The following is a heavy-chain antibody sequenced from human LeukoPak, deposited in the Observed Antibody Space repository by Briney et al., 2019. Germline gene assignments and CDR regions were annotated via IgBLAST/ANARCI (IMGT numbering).Heavy chain of an antibody. CDR1: GFPVTNTY. CDR3: ARGSLRVSYYMDV. Sequence: GGSLRLSCVASGFPVTNTYMAWVRQAPGKGLEWVSVISYSGIPNYADSVKGRFTISRDNAKNSLYLQMNSLRAEDTAVYYCARGSLRVSYYMDVWGKGTTVTVSS. D-gene: IGHD4-17*01. V-gene: IGHV3-53*01. J-gene: IGHJ6*03. CDR2: ISYSGIP.